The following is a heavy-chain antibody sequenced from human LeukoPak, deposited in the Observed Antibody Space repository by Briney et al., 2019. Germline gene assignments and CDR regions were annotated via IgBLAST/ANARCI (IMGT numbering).Heavy chain of an antibody. CDR1: GFPFRDFG. CDR2: IKQDGSEK. CDR3: ARATVVVPAAWWFDP. Sequence: GGSLRLSCAASGFPFRDFGLSWVRQAPGRGLEWVANIKQDGSEKYSKNSLYLQMNSLRAEDTAVYYCARATVVVPAAWWFDPWGQGTLVTVSS. D-gene: IGHD2-2*01. J-gene: IGHJ5*02. V-gene: IGHV3-7*01.